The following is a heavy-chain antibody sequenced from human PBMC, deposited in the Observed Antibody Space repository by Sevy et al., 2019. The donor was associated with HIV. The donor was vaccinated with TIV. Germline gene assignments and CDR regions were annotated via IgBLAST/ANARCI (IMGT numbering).Heavy chain of an antibody. CDR2: TRNKADSYTT. CDR3: ATHAGIAAAGRVFDY. V-gene: IGHV3-72*01. J-gene: IGHJ4*02. CDR1: GFTFSDHY. D-gene: IGHD6-13*01. Sequence: GGSLRLSCAASGFTFSDHYMEWVRQAPGKGLEWVGRTRNKADSYTTDYAASVKGRFTISRDDSKNSLYLLMNSLKTEDTAVYYCATHAGIAAAGRVFDYWVQGTLVTVSS.